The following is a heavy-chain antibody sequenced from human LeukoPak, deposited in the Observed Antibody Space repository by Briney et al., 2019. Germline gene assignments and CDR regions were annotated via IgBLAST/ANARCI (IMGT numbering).Heavy chain of an antibody. CDR3: ARGHSRGYYGSGSYYNPKYNWFDP. Sequence: SETLSLTCAVYGGSFSGYYWSWIRQPPGKGLEWIGEINHSGSTNYNPSLKSRVTISVDTSKNQFSLKLSSVTAADTAVYYCARGHSRGYYGSGSYYNPKYNWFDPWGQGTLVTVSS. CDR1: GGSFSGYY. CDR2: INHSGST. D-gene: IGHD3-10*01. J-gene: IGHJ5*02. V-gene: IGHV4-34*01.